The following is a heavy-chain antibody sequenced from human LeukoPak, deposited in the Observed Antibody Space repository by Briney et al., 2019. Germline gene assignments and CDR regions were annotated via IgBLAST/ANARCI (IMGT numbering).Heavy chain of an antibody. J-gene: IGHJ6*02. D-gene: IGHD1-26*01. V-gene: IGHV1-69*01. CDR3: ARISLGAIWGYYYGMDV. CDR1: GGTFTSYS. CDR2: IIPIFDTA. Sequence: ASVKVSCKASGGTFTSYSISWVRQAPGQGLEWMGGIIPIFDTADYAQKFQGRVTITADESTSKAYMELSSLRSEDTAVFYCARISLGAIWGYYYGMDVWGQGTTVTVSS.